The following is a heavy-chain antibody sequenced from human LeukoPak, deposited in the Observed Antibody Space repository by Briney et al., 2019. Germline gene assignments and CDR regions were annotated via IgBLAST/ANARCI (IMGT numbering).Heavy chain of an antibody. J-gene: IGHJ4*02. CDR1: GFTFSSYS. Sequence: GGSLRLSCAASGFTFSSYSMNWVRQAPGKGLEWVSSISSSSSYIYYADSVMGRFTISRDNAKNSLYLQMNSLRAEDTAAYYCARDLEAYYGSGSYDTRPFDYWGQGTLVTVSS. D-gene: IGHD3-10*01. V-gene: IGHV3-21*01. CDR2: ISSSSSYI. CDR3: ARDLEAYYGSGSYDTRPFDY.